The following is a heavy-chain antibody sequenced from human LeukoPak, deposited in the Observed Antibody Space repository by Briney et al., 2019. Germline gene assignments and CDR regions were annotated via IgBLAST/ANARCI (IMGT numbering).Heavy chain of an antibody. V-gene: IGHV3-23*01. CDR1: GFTFSTYA. CDR2: ISCSGGST. J-gene: IGHJ4*02. Sequence: GGSLRLSCAASGFTFSTYAMSWVRQSPGKGLEWLSAISCSGGSTYYADSVKGRFTISRDNSKNTLYLQMNSLRAEDTAVYYCAKGAVSGPKIDYWGQGTLVTVSS. D-gene: IGHD6-19*01. CDR3: AKGAVSGPKIDY.